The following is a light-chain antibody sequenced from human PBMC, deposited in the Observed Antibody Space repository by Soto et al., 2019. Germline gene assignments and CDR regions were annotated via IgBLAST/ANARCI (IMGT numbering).Light chain of an antibody. J-gene: IGKJ1*01. V-gene: IGKV3-20*01. CDR2: GAS. CDR3: QQYGSSPPT. Sequence: EIVLTQSPATLSLSPGERSTLSCRASQSVSSNLAWYQQKPGQAPRLLIYGASSRATGIPDRFSGSGSGTDFTLTISRLEPEDFAVYYCQQYGSSPPTFGQGTKVDIK. CDR1: QSVSSN.